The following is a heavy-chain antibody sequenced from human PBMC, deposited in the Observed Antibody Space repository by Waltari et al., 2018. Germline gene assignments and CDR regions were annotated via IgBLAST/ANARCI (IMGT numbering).Heavy chain of an antibody. J-gene: IGHJ3*01. V-gene: IGHV1-69*04. CDR2: IVPILRLT. Sequence: QVQVVQSGTAVKKPGSSVGVSCQVSGSTFNRYAISWVRQAPGQGLEWMGKIVPILRLTNFSQKFRDRVTLTATTSTTTAFMDLTDLTSEDTAVYYCALSPQQLLAFDFWGQGTMVTVSS. CDR1: GSTFNRYA. CDR3: ALSPQQLLAFDF. D-gene: IGHD6-13*01.